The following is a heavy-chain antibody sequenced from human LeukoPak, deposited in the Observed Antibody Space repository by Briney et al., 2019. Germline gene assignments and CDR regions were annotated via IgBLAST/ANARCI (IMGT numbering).Heavy chain of an antibody. Sequence: PSGTLSLTCTVSGGSISSYYWSWIRQPPGKGLEWIGYIYYSGSTNYNPSLKSRVTISVDTSKNQFSLKLSSVTAADTAVYYCARAPGSSWYSLYYFDYWGQGTLVTVSS. CDR1: GGSISSYY. CDR2: IYYSGST. CDR3: ARAPGSSWYSLYYFDY. V-gene: IGHV4-59*01. J-gene: IGHJ4*02. D-gene: IGHD6-13*01.